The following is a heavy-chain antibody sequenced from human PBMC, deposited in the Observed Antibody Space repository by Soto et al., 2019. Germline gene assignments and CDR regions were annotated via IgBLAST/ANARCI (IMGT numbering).Heavy chain of an antibody. J-gene: IGHJ6*03. D-gene: IGHD3-16*01. CDR1: GGSISSSSYH. CDR3: ARLLEEDVWYYYYYMDV. Sequence: SETLSLTCTVSGGSISSSSYHWGWIRQPPGKGLEWIGSIYYSGSTYYNPSLKSRVAISVDTSKNQFSLKLSSVTAADTAVYYCARLLEEDVWYYYYYMDVWGKGTTVTVSS. CDR2: IYYSGST. V-gene: IGHV4-39*01.